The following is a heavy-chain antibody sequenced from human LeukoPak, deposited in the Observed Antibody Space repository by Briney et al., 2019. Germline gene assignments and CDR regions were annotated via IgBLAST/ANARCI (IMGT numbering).Heavy chain of an antibody. Sequence: ASVKVSCKVSGYTLTELSMHWVRQAPGKGLEWMGGFDPEDGETIYAQKFQGRVTMTEDTSTDTAYMELSSLRSEDTAVYYCATARGSSSWELRGVDYWGQGTLVTVSS. CDR2: FDPEDGET. CDR1: GYTLTELS. D-gene: IGHD1-26*01. V-gene: IGHV1-24*01. CDR3: ATARGSSSWELRGVDY. J-gene: IGHJ4*02.